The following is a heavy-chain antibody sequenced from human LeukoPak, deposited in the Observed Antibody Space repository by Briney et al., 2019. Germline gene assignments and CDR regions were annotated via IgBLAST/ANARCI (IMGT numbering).Heavy chain of an antibody. J-gene: IGHJ4*02. D-gene: IGHD3-16*01. Sequence: RGSLRLSCAASGFTFSSYAMSWVRQAPGKGLEWVSAISGSGGSTYYADSVKGRFTISRDNSKNTLYLQMNSLRAEDTAVYYCAGGYGRTLVDYWGQGTLVTVSS. CDR2: ISGSGGST. CDR3: AGGYGRTLVDY. CDR1: GFTFSSYA. V-gene: IGHV3-23*01.